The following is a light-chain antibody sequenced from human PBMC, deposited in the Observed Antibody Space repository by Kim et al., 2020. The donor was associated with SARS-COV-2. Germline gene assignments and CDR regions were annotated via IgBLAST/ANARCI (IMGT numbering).Light chain of an antibody. CDR1: QSVSSN. Sequence: SPGERAPLSCRASQSVSSNLAWYQHKPGQAPRLLIYGASTRATGIPARFSGSGSGTEFTLTISSLQSEDFAVYYCQQYNNWPPWTFGQGTKVDIK. J-gene: IGKJ1*01. CDR3: QQYNNWPPWT. V-gene: IGKV3-15*01. CDR2: GAS.